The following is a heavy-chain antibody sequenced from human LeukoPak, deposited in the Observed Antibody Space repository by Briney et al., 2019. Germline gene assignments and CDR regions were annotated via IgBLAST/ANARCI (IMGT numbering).Heavy chain of an antibody. Sequence: GGSLRLSCAASGFTVSSNYMSWVRQAPGKGLGWVSVIYSGGSTYYADSVKGRFTISRDNSKNTLYLQMNSLRAEDTAVYYCAKTQYSSGWYSPFFCDYWGQGTLVTVSS. CDR3: AKTQYSSGWYSPFFCDY. J-gene: IGHJ4*02. CDR2: IYSGGST. CDR1: GFTVSSNY. D-gene: IGHD6-19*01. V-gene: IGHV3-53*01.